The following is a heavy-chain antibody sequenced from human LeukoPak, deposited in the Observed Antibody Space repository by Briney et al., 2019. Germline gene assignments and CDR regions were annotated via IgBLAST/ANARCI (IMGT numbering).Heavy chain of an antibody. V-gene: IGHV3-30*04. CDR2: ISYDGSNK. CDR1: GFTFSSYA. J-gene: IGHJ4*02. CDR3: AGGHATDY. Sequence: PGGSLRLSCAASGFTFSSYAMHWVRQAPGKGLEWVAVISYDGSNKYYADSVKGRFTISRDNSKNTLYLQMNSLRAEDTAVCYCAGGHATDYWGQGTLVTVSS.